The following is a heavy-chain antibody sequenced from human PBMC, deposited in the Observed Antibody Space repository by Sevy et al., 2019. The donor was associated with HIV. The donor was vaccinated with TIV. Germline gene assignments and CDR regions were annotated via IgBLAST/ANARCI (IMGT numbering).Heavy chain of an antibody. CDR1: GFIVTSHY. J-gene: IGHJ4*02. CDR3: ARVPRYDEPYYFDY. V-gene: IGHV3-53*01. Sequence: GGSLRLSCAASGFIVTSHYMAWVRQAPGKGLEWVSSIYTGGGTYYADSVKGRFNISRDNSKNTLYLQMNSLSAEDTAFYYCARVPRYDEPYYFDYWGQGALVTVSS. CDR2: IYTGGGT. D-gene: IGHD3-3*01.